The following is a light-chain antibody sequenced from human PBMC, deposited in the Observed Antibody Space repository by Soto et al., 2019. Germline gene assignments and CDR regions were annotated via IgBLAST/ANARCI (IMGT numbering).Light chain of an antibody. J-gene: IGKJ1*01. Sequence: IVLTQSPGTLSLSPGERATLSCRASQRVSSNYLAWYQQKPGQAPRLLIYGASTRATGVPDRFSGSGSGTDFTRTISRLEPEDFAVYHCQQYGSLSWTFGQGTKVDIK. CDR1: QRVSSNY. V-gene: IGKV3-20*01. CDR3: QQYGSLSWT. CDR2: GAS.